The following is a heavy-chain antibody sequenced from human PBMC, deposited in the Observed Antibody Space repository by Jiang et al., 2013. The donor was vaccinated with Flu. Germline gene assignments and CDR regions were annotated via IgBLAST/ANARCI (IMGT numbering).Heavy chain of an antibody. Sequence: SGAEVKKPGSSVKVSCKASGGTFSSYAISWVRQAPGQGLEWMGGIIPIFGTANYTQKFQGRVTITADESTSTAYMELSSLRSEDTAVYYCARGGSITMVRGVINGSWYFDLWGRGTLVTVSS. CDR1: GGTFSSYA. V-gene: IGHV1-69*01. J-gene: IGHJ2*01. CDR3: ARGGSITMVRGVINGSWYFDL. D-gene: IGHD3-10*01. CDR2: IIPIFGTA.